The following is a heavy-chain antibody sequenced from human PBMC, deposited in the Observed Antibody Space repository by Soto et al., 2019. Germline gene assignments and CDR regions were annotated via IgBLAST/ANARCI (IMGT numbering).Heavy chain of an antibody. CDR1: GGSISSGGYS. CDR3: AGPTTSSLDY. V-gene: IGHV4-30-2*01. Sequence: SETLSLTCAVSGGSISSGGYSWSWIRQPPGKGLEWIGYIYHSGSTYYNPSLKSRVTISVDTSKNQFSLKLSSVTAADTAVYYCAGPTTSSLDYWGQGTLVTVSS. CDR2: IYHSGST. J-gene: IGHJ4*02. D-gene: IGHD4-4*01.